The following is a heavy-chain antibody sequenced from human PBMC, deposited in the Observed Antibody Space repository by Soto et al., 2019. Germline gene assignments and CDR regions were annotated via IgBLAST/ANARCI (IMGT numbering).Heavy chain of an antibody. D-gene: IGHD2-15*01. CDR1: GYTFTAYY. CDR2: INPNTGDT. CDR3: ARSRGCSGGTCRPPYYYYGLDV. J-gene: IGHJ6*01. Sequence: ASVKVSCKASGYTFTAYYMHWVRQAPGQGLEWMGWINPNTGDTSYAQKFQDWVTVTRDTSINTAYMEVPRLGSDDTAIYFCARSRGCSGGTCRPPYYYYGLDVWGQGTTVTVSS. V-gene: IGHV1-2*04.